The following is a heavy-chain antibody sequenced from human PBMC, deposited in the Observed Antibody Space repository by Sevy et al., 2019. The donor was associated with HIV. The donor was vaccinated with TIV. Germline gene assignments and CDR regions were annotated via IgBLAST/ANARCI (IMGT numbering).Heavy chain of an antibody. CDR2: ISSHNGET. J-gene: IGHJ4*02. CDR1: GYTFTNYR. CDR3: ARAYCSGGRCYSLAY. D-gene: IGHD2-15*01. V-gene: IGHV1-18*01. Sequence: ASVKVSCKTSGYTFTNYRIFWVRQAPGQGPESMGWISSHNGETRYAQKFQGRVTLITDTSTSTAYMELRSLRSDDSALYYGARAYCSGGRCYSLAYWGQGTLVTVSS.